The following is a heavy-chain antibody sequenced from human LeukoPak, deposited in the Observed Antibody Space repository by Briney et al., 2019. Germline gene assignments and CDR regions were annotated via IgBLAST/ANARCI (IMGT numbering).Heavy chain of an antibody. D-gene: IGHD3-22*01. J-gene: IGHJ5*02. CDR2: ITYDGGPK. CDR3: ARDTRLHYEGDAHFANWFDP. Sequence: PGGSLRLSCVATGFSFNSYGMYWVRQAPGKGLEWLTLITYDGGPKYYADSVKGRFTVSRDNSKSTLYLQMDSLREDDTAVYFCARDTRLHYEGDAHFANWFDPWGQGTLVTVSS. CDR1: GFSFNSYG. V-gene: IGHV3-30*03.